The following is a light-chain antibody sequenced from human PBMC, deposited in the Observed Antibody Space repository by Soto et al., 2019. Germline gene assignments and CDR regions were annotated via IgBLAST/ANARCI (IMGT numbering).Light chain of an antibody. CDR2: DVS. CDR3: SSYTSSSTYA. CDR1: SSDVGGYNH. Sequence: QSALAQPASVSVSPGQSITISCTGTSSDVGGYNHVSWYQQHPGKAPKLMIYDVSNRPSGVSNRFSGSKSGNTASLTISGLQAEDEADYYCSSYTSSSTYAFGTGTKVTVL. J-gene: IGLJ1*01. V-gene: IGLV2-14*01.